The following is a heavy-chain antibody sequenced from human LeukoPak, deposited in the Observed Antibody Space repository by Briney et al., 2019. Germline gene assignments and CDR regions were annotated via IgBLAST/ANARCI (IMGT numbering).Heavy chain of an antibody. J-gene: IGHJ4*02. CDR2: INHSGST. Sequence: ASETLSLTCAVYGGSFSGYYWSWIRQPPGKGLEWIGEINHSGSTNYNPSLKSRVTISVDTSKNQFSLKLSSVTAADTAVYYCARHADYCSSTSCYAPKQDYFDYWGQGTLVTVSS. CDR1: GGSFSGYY. V-gene: IGHV4-34*01. D-gene: IGHD2-2*01. CDR3: ARHADYCSSTSCYAPKQDYFDY.